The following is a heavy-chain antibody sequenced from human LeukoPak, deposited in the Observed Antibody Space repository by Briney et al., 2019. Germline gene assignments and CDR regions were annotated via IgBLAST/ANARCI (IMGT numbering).Heavy chain of an antibody. CDR2: INSDGSST. D-gene: IGHD1-1*01. CDR1: GFTFSSYW. CDR3: ARDQARTNYYGMDV. V-gene: IGHV3-74*01. Sequence: GGSLRLSCAASGFTFSSYWMPWVRQAPGKGLVWVSRINSDGSSTSYADSVKGRFTISRDNAKNTLYLQMNSLRAEDTAVYYCARDQARTNYYGMDVWGQGTTVTVSS. J-gene: IGHJ6*02.